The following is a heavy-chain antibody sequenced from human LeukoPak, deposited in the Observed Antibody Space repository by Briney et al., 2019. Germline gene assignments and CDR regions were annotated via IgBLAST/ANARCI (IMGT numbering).Heavy chain of an antibody. CDR3: ARDAYHTYYDYVWGSPPYYFDY. CDR2: ISSSGSTI. V-gene: IGHV3-48*03. D-gene: IGHD3-16*01. J-gene: IGHJ4*02. CDR1: GFTFSSYE. Sequence: PGGSLRLSCAASGFTFSSYEMNWVRQAPGKGLEWVSYISSSGSTIYYADSVKGRFTISRDNAKNSLYLQMNSLRAEDTAVYYCARDAYHTYYDYVWGSPPYYFDYWGQGTLVTVSS.